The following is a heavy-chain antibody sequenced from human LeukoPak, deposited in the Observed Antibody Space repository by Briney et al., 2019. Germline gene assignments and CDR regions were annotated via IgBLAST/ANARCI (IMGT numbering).Heavy chain of an antibody. J-gene: IGHJ5*02. Sequence: GGSLRLSCAASGFTFSSYGMSWVRQAPGKGLEWVSAISGTGGTTYYADSVKGRFTISRDNSKNTLYLQMNSLRAEDTAVYYCARGPLRLYSYDSSANYFRWFDPWGQGTLVTVSS. CDR3: ARGPLRLYSYDSSANYFRWFDP. CDR1: GFTFSSYG. CDR2: ISGTGGTT. V-gene: IGHV3-23*01. D-gene: IGHD3-22*01.